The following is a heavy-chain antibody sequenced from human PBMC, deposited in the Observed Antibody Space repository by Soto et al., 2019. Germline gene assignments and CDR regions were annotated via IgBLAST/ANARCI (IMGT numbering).Heavy chain of an antibody. CDR3: AKTGGWDGRNY. CDR2: ISSGGEST. CDR1: GFTFSGYA. Sequence: GGSLRLSCAASGFTFSGYAMSWVRQAPGKGLEWVSAISSGGESTYYADSVKGRFTISRDNSKNTLYLQMSSLRAEDTAVYYCAKTGGWDGRNYWGQGTLVTVSS. D-gene: IGHD6-19*01. V-gene: IGHV3-23*01. J-gene: IGHJ4*02.